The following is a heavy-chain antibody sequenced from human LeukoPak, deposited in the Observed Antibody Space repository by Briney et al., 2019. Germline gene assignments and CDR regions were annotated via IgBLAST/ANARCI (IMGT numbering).Heavy chain of an antibody. J-gene: IGHJ5*02. D-gene: IGHD3-22*01. CDR1: GFTFSRYW. V-gene: IGHV3-7*05. CDR2: IKPDAGDK. Sequence: PGGSLRLSCAASGFTFSRYWMSWVRQTPGKGLEWVANIKPDAGDKNYVDSVKGRFTISRDNARNSLYLQMSSLSVEDTAVYYCARINSGGYVAPWGQGTLVTVSS. CDR3: ARINSGGYVAP.